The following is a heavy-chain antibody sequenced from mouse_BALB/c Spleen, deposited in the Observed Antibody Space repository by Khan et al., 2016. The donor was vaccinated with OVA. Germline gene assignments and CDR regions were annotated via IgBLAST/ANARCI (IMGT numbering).Heavy chain of an antibody. CDR3: AGGFDF. Sequence: VQLQESGPELVKPGASVKISCKASGYTFTDYYINWVKQKPGQGLEWIGWIYPGSANARYSENFKGKATLTVDTSSSTAFMQLSSLTSEDTAVYFCAGGFDFWGQGTTLTVSS. J-gene: IGHJ2*01. V-gene: IGHV1-84*02. CDR2: IYPGSANA. CDR1: GYTFTDYY.